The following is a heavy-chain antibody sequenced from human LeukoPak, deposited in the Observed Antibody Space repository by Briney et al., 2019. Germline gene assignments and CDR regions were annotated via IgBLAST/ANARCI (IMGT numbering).Heavy chain of an antibody. CDR3: ARATLSGSYSDYYYMDV. CDR1: GFTFSSYE. J-gene: IGHJ6*03. D-gene: IGHD1-26*01. Sequence: GGSLRLSCAASGFTFSSYEMNWVRQAPGKGLEGVSYISSSGSTIYYADSVKGRFTISRDNAKNSLYLQMNSLRAEDTAVYYCARATLSGSYSDYYYMDVWGKGTTVTVSS. V-gene: IGHV3-48*03. CDR2: ISSSGSTI.